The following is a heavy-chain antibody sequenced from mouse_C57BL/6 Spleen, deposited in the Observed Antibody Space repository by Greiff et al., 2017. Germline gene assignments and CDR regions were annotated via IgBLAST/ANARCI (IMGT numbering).Heavy chain of an antibody. CDR1: GYTFTSYW. V-gene: IGHV1-53*01. D-gene: IGHD2-5*01. CDR3: ANGYYSNYVGYFDV. J-gene: IGHJ1*03. CDR2: INPSNGGT. Sequence: QVQLQQPGTELVKPGASVKLSCKASGYTFTSYWMHWVKQRPGQGLEWIGNINPSNGGTNYNEKFKSKATLTVAKSSSTAYMQLHSLPSGDSAVYYCANGYYSNYVGYFDVWGTGTTVTVSS.